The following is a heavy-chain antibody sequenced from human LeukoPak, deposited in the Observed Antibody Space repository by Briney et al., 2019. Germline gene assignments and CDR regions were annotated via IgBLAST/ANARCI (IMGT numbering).Heavy chain of an antibody. CDR2: INRNGDST. J-gene: IGHJ4*02. D-gene: IGHD2-8*01. CDR1: GFTFDDYG. CDR3: ARGFRNGPFDC. V-gene: IGHV3-20*04. Sequence: GGSLRLSCEASGFTFDDYGMSWVRQLPGKGLEWVSGINRNGDSTDYAGSVKGRFTISRDNAKNSHFLQMNSLRVEDTALYYCARGFRNGPFDCWGQGTLVTVSS.